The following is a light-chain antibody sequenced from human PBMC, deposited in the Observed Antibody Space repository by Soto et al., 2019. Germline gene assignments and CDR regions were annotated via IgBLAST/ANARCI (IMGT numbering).Light chain of an antibody. CDR3: SSHAGSNMPYF. J-gene: IGLJ1*01. V-gene: IGLV2-8*01. Sequence: QSALTKPPSASGSPGQSVTISCTGTSSDVGGYNYVSWYQQHPGKAPKLMIYEVSKRPSGVPDRFSGSKSGNTASLTVSGLQTEDEADYYCSSHAGSNMPYFFGTGTKLTVL. CDR2: EVS. CDR1: SSDVGGYNY.